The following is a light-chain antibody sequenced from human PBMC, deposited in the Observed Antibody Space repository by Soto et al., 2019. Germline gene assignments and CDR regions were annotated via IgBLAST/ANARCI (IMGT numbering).Light chain of an antibody. CDR1: SSDVGGYAY. CDR2: TVT. J-gene: IGLJ3*02. CDR3: SSYTGGSNWV. Sequence: QSALTQPASVSGSPGQSITISCAGTSSDVGGYAYVSWYQQQPGTAPKLIISTVTIRPSGISNRFSGSKSGNTASLTISGLQAEDEADYYCSSYTGGSNWVFGGGTKVT. V-gene: IGLV2-14*01.